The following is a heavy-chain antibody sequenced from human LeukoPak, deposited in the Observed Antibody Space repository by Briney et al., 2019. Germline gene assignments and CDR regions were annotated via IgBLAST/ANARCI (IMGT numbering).Heavy chain of an antibody. V-gene: IGHV4-31*03. CDR1: GGSISSGGYY. CDR3: AREVAAKGGKGFDY. CDR2: IYYSGST. D-gene: IGHD2-15*01. J-gene: IGHJ4*02. Sequence: SSETLSLTCTVSGGSISSGGYYWSWIRQHPGKGLEWIGYIYYSGSTYYNPSLKSRVTISVDTSKNQFSLKLSSVTAADTAVYYCAREVAAKGGKGFDYWGQGTLVTVSS.